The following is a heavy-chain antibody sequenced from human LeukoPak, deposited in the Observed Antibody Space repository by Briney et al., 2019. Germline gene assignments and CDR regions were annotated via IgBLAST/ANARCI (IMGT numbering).Heavy chain of an antibody. V-gene: IGHV5-10-1*01. CDR1: GYSFTSYW. J-gene: IGHJ3*02. CDR3: VIDAFDI. CDR2: IDPSNSYT. D-gene: IGHD3-10*01. Sequence: PGESLKISCKGSGYSFTSYWISWVRQMPGRGLEWMGRIDPSNSYTNYSPSLQGHVTISADKSISTAYLQWSSLKASDTAMYYCVIDAFDIWGQGTMVTVSS.